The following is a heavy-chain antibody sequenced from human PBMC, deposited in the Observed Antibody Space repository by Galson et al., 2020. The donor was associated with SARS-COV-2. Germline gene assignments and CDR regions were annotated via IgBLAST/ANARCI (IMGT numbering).Heavy chain of an antibody. V-gene: IGHV2-70*01. CDR1: GFSLSTSGMC. D-gene: IGHD3-10*01. CDR3: ARISCVVRDLELWDIDYSFGMDV. J-gene: IGHJ6*02. CDR2: IDWDDDK. Sequence: SGPTLVHPTQPITLTCTFSGFSLSTSGMCVSWIRQPPGKALERLALIDWDDDKYYSTSLKTRLTISKDTSKNQVVLTMTNMDPVDTATYYCARISCVVRDLELWDIDYSFGMDVSCQGTTVTVSS.